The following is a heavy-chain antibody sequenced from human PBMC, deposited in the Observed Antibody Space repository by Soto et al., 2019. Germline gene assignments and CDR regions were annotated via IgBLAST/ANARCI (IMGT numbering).Heavy chain of an antibody. CDR1: GFTFSSYA. CDR2: ISGSGGST. V-gene: IGHV3-23*01. Sequence: EVQLLESGGGLVQPGGSLRLSCAASGFTFSSYAMRWVRQAPGKGLEWVSDISGSGGSTYYADSVKGRFTISRDNSKNTVYLQMNSLRGEDTAVYYCARRGSGSYYDYWGQGTLVTVSS. CDR3: ARRGSGSYYDY. D-gene: IGHD1-26*01. J-gene: IGHJ4*02.